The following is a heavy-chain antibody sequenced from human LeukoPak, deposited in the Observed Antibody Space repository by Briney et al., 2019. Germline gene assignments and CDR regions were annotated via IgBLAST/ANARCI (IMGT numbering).Heavy chain of an antibody. Sequence: ASVKVSCKASGYTFTSYGISWVRQAPGQGLEWMGWISAYNGNTNYAQKLQGRVTMTTDTSTSTAYMELRSLRSDDTAVYYCATVWGGYSREGNWFDPWGQGTLVTVSS. CDR3: ATVWGGYSREGNWFDP. J-gene: IGHJ5*02. CDR2: ISAYNGNT. D-gene: IGHD5-12*01. CDR1: GYTFTSYG. V-gene: IGHV1-18*01.